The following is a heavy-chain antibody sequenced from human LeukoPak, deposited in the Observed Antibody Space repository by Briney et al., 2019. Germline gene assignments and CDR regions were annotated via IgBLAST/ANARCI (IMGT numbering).Heavy chain of an antibody. CDR1: GGSISSGNW. D-gene: IGHD3-22*01. CDR3: AREAPRYYYDSSGSYMDV. V-gene: IGHV4-4*02. J-gene: IGHJ6*02. CDR2: IYHRGNT. Sequence: SETLSLTCAVSGGSISSGNWWNWVRQPPGKGLEWIGEIYHRGNTNYNPSFKSRVTTSVDKSKNQFSLELSSVTAADTAVYYCAREAPRYYYDSSGSYMDVWGQGTTVTVSS.